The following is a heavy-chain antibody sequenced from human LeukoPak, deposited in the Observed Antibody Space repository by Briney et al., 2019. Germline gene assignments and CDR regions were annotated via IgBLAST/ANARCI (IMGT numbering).Heavy chain of an antibody. CDR1: GFDFSVAC. V-gene: IGHV3-74*03. Sequence: GGSLRLSCAASGFDFSVACMHWVRQAPGKGLVWVSVIKTEGSGTAYADSVKGRFTISRDNAKNTVYLQMNSLRDDDTAVDYCDKDYFGSLEYWGQGTLVTVSS. CDR2: IKTEGSGT. J-gene: IGHJ4*02. D-gene: IGHD2/OR15-2a*01. CDR3: DKDYFGSLEY.